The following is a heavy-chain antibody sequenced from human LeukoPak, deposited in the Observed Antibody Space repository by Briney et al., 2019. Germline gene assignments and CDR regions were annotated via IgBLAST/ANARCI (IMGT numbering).Heavy chain of an antibody. V-gene: IGHV3-23*01. Sequence: RGSLRLSCAASGFTFSIYGLSWVRQAPGKGLEWVSTISGSGNSRYYGDSVKGRFTISRDNPKNTLYLQMNSLRAEDTAVYYCAKDVDQYYFDYWGQGTLVTVSS. D-gene: IGHD2-15*01. J-gene: IGHJ4*02. CDR2: ISGSGNSR. CDR3: AKDVDQYYFDY. CDR1: GFTFSIYG.